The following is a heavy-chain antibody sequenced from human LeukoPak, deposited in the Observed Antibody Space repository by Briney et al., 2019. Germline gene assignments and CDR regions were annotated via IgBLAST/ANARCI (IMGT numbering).Heavy chain of an antibody. V-gene: IGHV3-11*04. CDR3: ARDNRGYSYGYGSDY. CDR2: MSSSGGTI. D-gene: IGHD5-18*01. J-gene: IGHJ4*02. CDR1: GFTFSDYY. Sequence: PGGSLRLSCAASGFTFSDYYMTWIRQAPGKGLEWISYMSSSGGTIYYADSVKGRFTVSRDNAKNSLYLQMNSLRAEDTAVYYCARDNRGYSYGYGSDYWGQGTLVTVSS.